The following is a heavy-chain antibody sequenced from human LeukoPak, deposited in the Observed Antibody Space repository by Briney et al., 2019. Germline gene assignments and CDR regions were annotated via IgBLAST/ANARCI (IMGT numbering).Heavy chain of an antibody. V-gene: IGHV4-39*01. CDR3: ARLAPREFDY. CDR1: GGSISSSSYY. J-gene: IGHJ4*02. Sequence: SETLSLTCTVSGGSISSSSYYWGWIRQPPGKGVEWVGNIYFSGSTFYNPSLKSRVTLSVETYKNQFSLRLSSVTAADTAVYYCARLAPREFDYWGQGTLVTVSS. CDR2: IYFSGST.